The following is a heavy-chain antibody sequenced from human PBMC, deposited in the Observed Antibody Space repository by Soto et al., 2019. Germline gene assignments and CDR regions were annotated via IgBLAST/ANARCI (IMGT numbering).Heavy chain of an antibody. CDR2: ISGYNGVT. D-gene: IGHD3-9*01. V-gene: IGHV1-18*04. Sequence: ASVKVSCKASGYTFTNYGISWVRQTPGQGLEWMGWISGYNGVTNYAQNLQDRITMTRDTFTSTAYVELRSLRSDDTAVFYCARATLTGYSGIAPGSHYYAMDVWGQGTTVTVSS. CDR3: ARATLTGYSGIAPGSHYYAMDV. CDR1: GYTFTNYG. J-gene: IGHJ6*02.